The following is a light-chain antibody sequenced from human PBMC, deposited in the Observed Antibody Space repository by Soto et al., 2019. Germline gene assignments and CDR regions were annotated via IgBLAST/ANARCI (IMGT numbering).Light chain of an antibody. CDR2: SNN. Sequence: QSVLTQPPSASGTPGQRVTISCSGTSSNIGSNTVNWYQQVPGTAPKLLIYSNNQRPSGVPDRFSGSKSGTSASLDISGLDFEDEADYYCAAWDYSLNRLFGGGTKLTVL. CDR1: SSNIGSNT. V-gene: IGLV1-44*01. J-gene: IGLJ2*01. CDR3: AAWDYSLNRL.